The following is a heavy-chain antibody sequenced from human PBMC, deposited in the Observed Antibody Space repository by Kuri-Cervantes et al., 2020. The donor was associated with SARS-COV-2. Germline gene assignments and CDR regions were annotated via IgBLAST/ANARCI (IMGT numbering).Heavy chain of an antibody. J-gene: IGHJ4*02. V-gene: IGHV3-23*01. CDR3: TTYESTGYYYDD. CDR2: ISGSVGSA. Sequence: GESLKLSCAASAFTLRGRSMSWVRQPPGKGPEWVSTISGSVGSAYYVDSVMGRFTIPRHNSNNTLYLQMNSLSAEDTAIYYCTTYESTGYYYDDWGQGTLVTVSS. D-gene: IGHD3-22*01. CDR1: AFTLRGRS.